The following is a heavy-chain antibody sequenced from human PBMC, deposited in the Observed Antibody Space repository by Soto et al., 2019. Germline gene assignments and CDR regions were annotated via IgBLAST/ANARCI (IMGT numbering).Heavy chain of an antibody. Sequence: EVQLLESGGGLVQPGGSLRLACAVSGFSFSTYAMSWVRQAPGKGLEWVSGISAGGGNTYYADSVRGRFTISRDNSKKTFYLKTSSLTAEDATFYYSAKRAEYHLVCSFDPWGQGTLVTVSS. J-gene: IGHJ5*02. V-gene: IGHV3-23*01. D-gene: IGHD2-2*01. CDR2: ISAGGGNT. CDR1: GFSFSTYA. CDR3: AKRAEYHLVCSFDP.